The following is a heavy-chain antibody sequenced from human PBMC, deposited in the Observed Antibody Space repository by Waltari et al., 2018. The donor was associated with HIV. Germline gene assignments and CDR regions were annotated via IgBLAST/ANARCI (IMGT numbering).Heavy chain of an antibody. CDR3: ARETSGPTWRLFDS. CDR1: GGSINNYY. D-gene: IGHD1-26*01. J-gene: IGHJ4*02. V-gene: IGHV4-4*07. CDR2: INASGGT. Sequence: QVQLQESGPGLVKPSETLSPTCIVSGGSINNYYWNWIRQPAGKGLEWLGRINASGGTNDNPSLKSRVTMSLDTSKNQFSLKLTSVTAADTAVYFCARETSGPTWRLFDSWGQGTLVTVSS.